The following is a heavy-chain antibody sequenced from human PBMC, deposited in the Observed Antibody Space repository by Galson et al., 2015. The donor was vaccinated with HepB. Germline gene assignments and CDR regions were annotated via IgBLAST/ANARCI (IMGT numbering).Heavy chain of an antibody. V-gene: IGHV4-34*01. D-gene: IGHD2-15*01. J-gene: IGHJ3*02. Sequence: ETLSLTCAVYGGSFSGYYWSWIRQPPGKGLEWIGEINHSGSTNYNPSLKSRVTISVDTSKNQFSLKLSSVTAADTAVYYCARGGYCSGGSCYRRRHDAFDIWGQGTMVTVSS. CDR3: ARGGYCSGGSCYRRRHDAFDI. CDR1: GGSFSGYY. CDR2: INHSGST.